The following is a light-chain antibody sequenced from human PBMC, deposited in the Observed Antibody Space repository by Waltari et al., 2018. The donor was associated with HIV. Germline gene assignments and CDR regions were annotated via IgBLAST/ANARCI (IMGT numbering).Light chain of an antibody. V-gene: IGLV1-40*01. CDR1: RSNIGAGYD. CDR2: GNT. J-gene: IGLJ2*01. CDR3: QSYDSSLSASV. Sequence: QSVLTPPPSVSGAPGQRVTISCTGSRSNIGAGYDVHWYQQLPGPATKTLIYGNTTRPSGVPDRFSGSKSGTSASLAITGLQAEDEADYYCQSYDSSLSASVFGEGTKLTVL.